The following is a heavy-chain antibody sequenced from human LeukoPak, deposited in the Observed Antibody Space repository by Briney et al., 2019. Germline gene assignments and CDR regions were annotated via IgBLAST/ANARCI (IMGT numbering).Heavy chain of an antibody. CDR1: GHTFTDYW. Sequence: GESLKISCKGSGHTFTDYWICWVRQMPGKGLEWMGIIYPGDSDTRYSPSFQGQVTISADKSISTAYLQWSSLKAADTALYYCARQSDGYKFDIWGQGTMVTVSS. CDR3: ARQSDGYKFDI. V-gene: IGHV5-51*01. D-gene: IGHD5-24*01. J-gene: IGHJ3*02. CDR2: IYPGDSDT.